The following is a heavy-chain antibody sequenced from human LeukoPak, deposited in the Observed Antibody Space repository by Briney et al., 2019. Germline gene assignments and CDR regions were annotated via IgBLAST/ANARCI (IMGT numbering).Heavy chain of an antibody. CDR2: IKQDGSEK. V-gene: IGHV3-7*01. CDR3: ARGGGTFDS. CDR1: GFSFNDYA. J-gene: IGHJ4*02. D-gene: IGHD1-26*01. Sequence: PGGSLRLSCAASGFSFNDYAMSWVRQAPGKGLEWVANIKQDGSEKYHVDSLEGRFTISRDNAKNSLYLQMNSLRVEDTAVYYCARGGGTFDSWGQGTLVTVSS.